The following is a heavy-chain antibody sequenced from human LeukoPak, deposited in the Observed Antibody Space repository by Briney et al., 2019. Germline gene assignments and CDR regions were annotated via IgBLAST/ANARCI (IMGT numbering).Heavy chain of an antibody. CDR3: AKRIIEARENGDSNWLDP. D-gene: IGHD4-17*01. CDR2: ISYGGST. J-gene: IGHJ5*01. V-gene: IGHV4-59*08. CDR1: GDSINNSY. Sequence: SETLSVTCTVSGDSINNSYWNWIRQPPGRGLEWIGRISYGGSTNYNPSLKSRVIISRDTSKNQFSLELTSVTAADTAIYYCAKRIIEARENGDSNWLDPWGQGTLVTVSS.